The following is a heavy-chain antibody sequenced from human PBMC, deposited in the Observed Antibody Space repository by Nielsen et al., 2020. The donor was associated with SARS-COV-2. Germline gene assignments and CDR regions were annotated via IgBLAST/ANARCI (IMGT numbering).Heavy chain of an antibody. CDR2: IWYDGSRE. CDR3: ARAYRTGTFPDH. Sequence: GESLKISCAASGFSFSYYAIHWVRQAPGKGLEWVAIIWYDGSREYYADSVKGRFTISRDNSKNTLYLQMNSLRADDTAVYYCARAYRTGTFPDHWGQGTLVTVSS. J-gene: IGHJ4*02. V-gene: IGHV3-33*01. CDR1: GFSFSYYA. D-gene: IGHD1/OR15-1a*01.